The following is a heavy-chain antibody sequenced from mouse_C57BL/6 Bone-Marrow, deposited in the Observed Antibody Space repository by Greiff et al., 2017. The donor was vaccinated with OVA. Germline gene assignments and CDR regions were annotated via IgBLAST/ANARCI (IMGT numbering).Heavy chain of an antibody. CDR3: AREGSNSYYFDY. CDR2: ISDGGSYT. V-gene: IGHV5-4*01. Sequence: EVQLQESGGGLVKPGGSLKLSCAASGFTFSSYAMSWVRQTPEKRLEWVATISDGGSYTYYPDNVKGRFTISRDNAKNNLYLQMSHLKSEDTAMYYCAREGSNSYYFDYWGQGTTLTVSS. D-gene: IGHD2-5*01. CDR1: GFTFSSYA. J-gene: IGHJ2*01.